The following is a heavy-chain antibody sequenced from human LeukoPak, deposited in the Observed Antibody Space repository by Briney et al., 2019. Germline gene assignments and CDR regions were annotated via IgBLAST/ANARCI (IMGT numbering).Heavy chain of an antibody. D-gene: IGHD3-16*02. CDR3: AGIESYRHDY. J-gene: IGHJ4*02. CDR2: ISAYNGNT. V-gene: IGHV1-18*01. Sequence: ASVKVSCKASGGTFISYAISWVRQAPGQGLEWMGWISAYNGNTNYAQKLQGRVTMTTDTSTSTAYMELRSLRSDDTAVYYCAGIESYRHDYWGQGTLVTVSS. CDR1: GGTFISYA.